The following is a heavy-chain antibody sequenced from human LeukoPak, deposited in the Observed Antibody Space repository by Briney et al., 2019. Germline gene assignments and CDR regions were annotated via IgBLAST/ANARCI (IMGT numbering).Heavy chain of an antibody. V-gene: IGHV4-4*02. J-gene: IGHJ5*02. CDR3: ARRATIFGGDNWFDP. Sequence: GSLRLSCAASGFTVSSNYMSWVRQPPGKGLEWIGEIYHSGSTNYNPSLKSRVTISVDKSKNQFSLKLSPVTAADTAVYYCARRATIFGGDNWFDPWGQGTLVTVSS. CDR1: GFTVSSNY. CDR2: IYHSGST. D-gene: IGHD3-3*01.